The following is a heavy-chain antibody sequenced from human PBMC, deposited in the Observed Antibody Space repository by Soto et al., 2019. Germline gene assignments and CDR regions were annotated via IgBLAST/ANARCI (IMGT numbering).Heavy chain of an antibody. CDR2: ISGSGGSI. V-gene: IGHV3-23*01. Sequence: PSETLSLTCAGYGGSFSGYYWSWVRQAPGKGLEWVSSISGSGGSIYYADSVKGRFTISRDNAKNTLYLQMNSLRAEDTAVYYCANFNFFLFSHLFDFWGQGTLVTVSS. J-gene: IGHJ4*02. CDR1: GGSFSGYY. CDR3: ANFNFFLFSHLFDF.